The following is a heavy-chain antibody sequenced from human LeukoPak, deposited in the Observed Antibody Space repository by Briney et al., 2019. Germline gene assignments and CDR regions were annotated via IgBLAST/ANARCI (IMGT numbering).Heavy chain of an antibody. D-gene: IGHD4-23*01. V-gene: IGHV4-38-2*01. CDR3: ARQSYGGNSWSDY. CDR2: IYHSGST. J-gene: IGHJ4*02. CDR1: GYSISSGYY. Sequence: PSETLSLTCAVSGYSISSGYYWGWIRQPPGKGVEWIGSIYHSGSTYYNPSLKSRVTISVDTSKNQFSLKLSSVTAADTAVYYCARQSYGGNSWSDYWGQGTLVTVSS.